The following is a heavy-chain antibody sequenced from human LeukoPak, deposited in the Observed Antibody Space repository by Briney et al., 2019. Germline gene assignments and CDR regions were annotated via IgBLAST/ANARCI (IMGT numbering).Heavy chain of an antibody. D-gene: IGHD3-10*01. J-gene: IGHJ2*01. V-gene: IGHV4-39*07. Sequence: SETLSLTCTVSGGSISSSSYYWGWIRQPPGKGLEWIGSIYYSGSTYYNPSLKSRVTISVDTSKNQFSLKLSSVTAADTAVYYCARGLWFGELPGWYFDLWGRGTLVTVSS. CDR1: GGSISSSSYY. CDR3: ARGLWFGELPGWYFDL. CDR2: IYYSGST.